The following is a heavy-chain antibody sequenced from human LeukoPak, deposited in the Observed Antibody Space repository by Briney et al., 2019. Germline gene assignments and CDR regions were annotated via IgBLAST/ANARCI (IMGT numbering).Heavy chain of an antibody. CDR2: INHSGST. V-gene: IGHV4-34*01. J-gene: IGHJ5*02. D-gene: IGHD3-3*01. CDR3: ARGRRGTIFGVVIIFNGFDP. CDR1: GVSFSGYY. Sequence: SETLSLTCAVYGVSFSGYYWSWIRQPPGKGLEWIGEINHSGSTNYNPSLKSRVTISVDTSKNQFSLKLSSVTAADTAVYYCARGRRGTIFGVVIIFNGFDPWGQGTLVTVSS.